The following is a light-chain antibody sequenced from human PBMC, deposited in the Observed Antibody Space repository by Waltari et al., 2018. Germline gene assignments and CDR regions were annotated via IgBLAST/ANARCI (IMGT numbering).Light chain of an antibody. CDR1: QDIGNY. CDR2: AAS. CDR3: LKYVTAPPT. Sequence: DIQMTQSPSSLSASVGDRVSIPCRASQDIGNYFAWYQKKPGKAPKLLIYAASVLQAGVPSRFSGSGSGTDFTLTISSLQPEDAATYFCLKYVTAPPTFGQGTKVEIK. V-gene: IGKV1-27*01. J-gene: IGKJ1*01.